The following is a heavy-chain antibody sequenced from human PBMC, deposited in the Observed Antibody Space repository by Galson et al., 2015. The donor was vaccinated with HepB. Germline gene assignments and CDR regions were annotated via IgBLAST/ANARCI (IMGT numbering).Heavy chain of an antibody. CDR3: GRALHSHFAVTWFDP. J-gene: IGHJ5*02. CDR2: LRGSDGST. V-gene: IGHV3-23*01. CDR1: GFNFATYS. D-gene: IGHD4-11*01. Sequence: SLRLSSAASGFNFATYSMTWVRQAPGKGLEWVSRLRGSDGSTFYADSVEGRFTISRDNSKDTLYLQMNNLRVEDTAVYYCGRALHSHFAVTWFDPWGQGTLVTVSS.